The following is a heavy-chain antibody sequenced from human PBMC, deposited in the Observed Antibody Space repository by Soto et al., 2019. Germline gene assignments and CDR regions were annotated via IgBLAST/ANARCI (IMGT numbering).Heavy chain of an antibody. CDR2: IYHSGST. V-gene: IGHV4-4*02. CDR1: GCSISSSNW. CDR3: ASERRGVVVPGGMDV. Sequence: QVQLQESGPGLVKPSGTLSLTCAVSGCSISSSNWWSWVRQPPGKGLEWIGEIYHSGSTNYNPSLRGRVTISVDKAKYRVGLTVSSVTAADRAVDYCASERRGVVVPGGMDVWGQGTTVTVSS. J-gene: IGHJ6*02. D-gene: IGHD2-2*01.